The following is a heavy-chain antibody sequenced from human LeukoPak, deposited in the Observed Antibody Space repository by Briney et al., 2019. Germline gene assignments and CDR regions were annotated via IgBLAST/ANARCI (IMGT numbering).Heavy chain of an antibody. CDR1: GFTFSSYA. V-gene: IGHV3-23*01. CDR2: ISGSGGST. Sequence: GGSLRLSCAASGFTFSSYAMSWVRQAPGKGLEWVSAISGSGGSTYYADSVKGRFTISRDNSKNTLYLQMNSLRAEDTAVYYCARFGNSVVFFDYWGQGTLVTVSS. D-gene: IGHD4-23*01. J-gene: IGHJ4*02. CDR3: ARFGNSVVFFDY.